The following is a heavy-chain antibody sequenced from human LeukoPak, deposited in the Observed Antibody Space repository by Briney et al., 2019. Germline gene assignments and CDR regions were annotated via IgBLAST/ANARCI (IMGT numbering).Heavy chain of an antibody. Sequence: SETLSLTCAVYGGSFSGYYWSWIRQPPGKGLEWIGEINHSGSTNYDLSLKGRVTISVDTSKNQFSLKLSSVTAADTAVYYCARANIVVVPAATIPVEHAFDIWGQGTMVTVSS. V-gene: IGHV4-34*01. D-gene: IGHD2-2*01. CDR2: INHSGST. J-gene: IGHJ3*02. CDR3: ARANIVVVPAATIPVEHAFDI. CDR1: GGSFSGYY.